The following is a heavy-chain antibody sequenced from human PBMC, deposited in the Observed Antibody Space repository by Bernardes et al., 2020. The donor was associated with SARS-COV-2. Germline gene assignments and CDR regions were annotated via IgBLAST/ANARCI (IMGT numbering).Heavy chain of an antibody. CDR3: ARDGAAAGTTYYYYYGMDV. D-gene: IGHD6-13*01. CDR1: GFTLSSYW. J-gene: IGHJ6*02. V-gene: IGHV3-7*01. CDR2: IKQDGSEK. Sequence: GGSLRLSCAASGFTLSSYWMSWVRQAPGKGLEWVANIKQDGSEKYYVDSVKGRFTISRDNAKNSLYLQMNSLRAEDTAVYYCARDGAAAGTTYYYYYGMDVWGQGTTVTVSS.